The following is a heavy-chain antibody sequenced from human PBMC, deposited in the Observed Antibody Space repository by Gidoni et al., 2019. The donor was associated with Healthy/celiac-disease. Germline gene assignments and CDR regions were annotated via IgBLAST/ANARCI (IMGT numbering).Heavy chain of an antibody. CDR2: ISGSGGST. Sequence: EVQLVESGGGLVQPGGSLRLSCAASGFTFSSYAMSWVRQAPGKGLEWFSAISGSGGSTYYADSVKGRFTISRDNSKNTLYLQMNSLRAEDTAVYYCAKDAMTGDGWNPLYYFDYWGQGTLVTVSS. J-gene: IGHJ4*02. V-gene: IGHV3-23*04. D-gene: IGHD1-1*01. CDR1: GFTFSSYA. CDR3: AKDAMTGDGWNPLYYFDY.